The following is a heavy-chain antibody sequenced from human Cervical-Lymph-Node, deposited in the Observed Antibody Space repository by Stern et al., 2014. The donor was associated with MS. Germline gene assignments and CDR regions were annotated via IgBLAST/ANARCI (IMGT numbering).Heavy chain of an antibody. CDR2: MSFVGGNK. V-gene: IGHV3-30*03. CDR3: MGVGDAMHV. J-gene: IGHJ6*02. CDR1: GFSLRNSG. Sequence: QVQLVQSGGGVVQPGRSLTLSCAASGFSLRNSGMHWVRQAPGKGLEWLAVMSFVGGNKKYGDSVKGRFSISRDMANNTLFLQMNSLRPEDTAVYYCMGVGDAMHVWGQGTTVIVSS.